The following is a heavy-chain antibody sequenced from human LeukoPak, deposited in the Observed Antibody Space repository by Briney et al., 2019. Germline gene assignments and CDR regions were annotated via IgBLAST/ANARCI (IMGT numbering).Heavy chain of an antibody. V-gene: IGHV4-31*03. CDR3: ARGEGGGAVAGRGGVDY. CDR1: GGSISSGGYY. Sequence: PSETLSLTCTVSGGSISSGGYYWSWIRQHPGKGLEWIGYIYYSGSTYYNPSLKSRVTISVDTSKNQFSLKLSSVTAADTAVYYCARGEGGGAVAGRGGVDYWGQGTLVTVSS. J-gene: IGHJ4*02. D-gene: IGHD6-19*01. CDR2: IYYSGST.